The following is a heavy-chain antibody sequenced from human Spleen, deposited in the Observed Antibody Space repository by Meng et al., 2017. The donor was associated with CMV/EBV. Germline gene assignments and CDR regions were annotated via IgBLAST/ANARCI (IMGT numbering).Heavy chain of an antibody. V-gene: IGHV3-30*04. D-gene: IGHD2-2*01. CDR3: AKDFIVLVPRGMDV. CDR1: GFTFSSYA. CDR2: ISYDGSNK. Sequence: GESLKISCAASGFTFSSYAMHWVRQAPGKGLEWVAVISYDGSNKYYADSVKGRFTISRDNSRNTLYLQMDSLRAEDTAIYYRAKDFIVLVPRGMDVWGQGTTVTVSS. J-gene: IGHJ6*02.